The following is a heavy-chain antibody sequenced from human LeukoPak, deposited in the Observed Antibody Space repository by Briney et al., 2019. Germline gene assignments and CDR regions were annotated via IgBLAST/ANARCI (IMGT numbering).Heavy chain of an antibody. Sequence: SETLSLTCTVSGYSISSGYYWGWIRQPPGKGLEWIGSIYHSGSTYYNPSLKSRVTISVDTSKNQFSLKLSSVTAADTAVYYCARDHPSPTFGPYYFDYWGQGTLVTVSS. CDR1: GYSISSGYY. CDR2: IYHSGST. J-gene: IGHJ4*02. CDR3: ARDHPSPTFGPYYFDY. D-gene: IGHD3-16*01. V-gene: IGHV4-38-2*02.